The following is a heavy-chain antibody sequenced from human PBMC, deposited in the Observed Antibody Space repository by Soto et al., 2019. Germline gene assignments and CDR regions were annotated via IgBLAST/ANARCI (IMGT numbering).Heavy chain of an antibody. V-gene: IGHV3-30*18. J-gene: IGHJ6*03. CDR1: GFTFSSYG. Sequence: GGSLKLSCASSGFTFSSYGMHWVRQAPGKGLEWVAVISYDGGNKYYADSVKGRFTISRDNSKNTLYLQMNSLRAEDTAVYYCAKDGSITRNYYYMDVWGKGTTVTVSS. CDR2: ISYDGGNK. CDR3: AKDGSITRNYYYMDV. D-gene: IGHD3-10*01.